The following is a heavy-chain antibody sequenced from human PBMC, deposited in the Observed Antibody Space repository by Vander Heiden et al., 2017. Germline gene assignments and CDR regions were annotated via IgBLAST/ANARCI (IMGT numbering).Heavy chain of an antibody. CDR2: ISWNSGSI. J-gene: IGHJ4*02. CDR1: GFTFADYA. V-gene: IGHV3-9*01. Sequence: EVQLVESGGGLVQPGRSLRPSCAASGFTFADYAMHWVRQAPGKGLEWVSGISWNSGSIGYADSVKGRFTISRDNAKNSLYLQMNSLRAEDTALYYCAKSFFRGYYTSPPGYWGQGTLVTVSS. CDR3: AKSFFRGYYTSPPGY. D-gene: IGHD3-3*01.